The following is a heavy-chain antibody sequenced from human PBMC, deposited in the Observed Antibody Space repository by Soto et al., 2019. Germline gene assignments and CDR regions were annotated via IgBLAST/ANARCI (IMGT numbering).Heavy chain of an antibody. CDR3: ARAFRQWLEKAGFDY. V-gene: IGHV1-69*01. CDR1: GGTFSIYS. Sequence: QVQLVQSGAEVKKPGSSVKVSCQASGGTFSIYSINWVRQAPGQGLEWMGGIIPMFGAPNYAQKFQGRVTMTADETTSTAYMELSSLTSVDTAVYFCARAFRQWLEKAGFDYWGQGTRVTVSS. CDR2: IIPMFGAP. J-gene: IGHJ4*02. D-gene: IGHD6-19*01.